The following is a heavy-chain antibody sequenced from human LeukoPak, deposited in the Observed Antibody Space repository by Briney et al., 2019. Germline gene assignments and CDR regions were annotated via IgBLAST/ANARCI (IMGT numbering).Heavy chain of an antibody. V-gene: IGHV3-7*01. J-gene: IGHJ1*01. Sequence: GGSLRLSCAASGFTFSSYWMSWVRQAPGKGLEWVANIKQDGSEKYYVDSVKGRFTISRDNAKNSLYLQMNSLRAEDTAVYYCARRYCSSTSCYKPQYFQHWGQGTLVTVSS. CDR2: IKQDGSEK. CDR3: ARRYCSSTSCYKPQYFQH. CDR1: GFTFSSYW. D-gene: IGHD2-2*01.